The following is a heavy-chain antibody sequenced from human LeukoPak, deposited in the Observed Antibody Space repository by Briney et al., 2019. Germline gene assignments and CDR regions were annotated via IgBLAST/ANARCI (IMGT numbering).Heavy chain of an antibody. CDR1: GLIFSPYN. CDR2: ISGSGGST. J-gene: IGHJ4*02. D-gene: IGHD3-16*01. V-gene: IGHV3-23*01. Sequence: GGSLRLSCAASGLAASGLIFSPYNMNWVRQAPGKGLEWVSAISGSGGSTYYADSVKGRFTISRDNSKNTLYLQMNSLRAEDTAVYYCAKDEALGDLADYWGQGTLVTVSS. CDR3: AKDEALGDLADY.